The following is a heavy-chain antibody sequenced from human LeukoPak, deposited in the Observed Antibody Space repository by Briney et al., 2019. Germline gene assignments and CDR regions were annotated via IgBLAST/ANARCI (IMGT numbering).Heavy chain of an antibody. J-gene: IGHJ4*02. D-gene: IGHD1-1*01. V-gene: IGHV4-59*01. CDR1: GGSISSYY. Sequence: SETLSLTCTVSGGSISSYYWSWIRQPPGKGLEWIGYIYYSGSTNYNPSLKSRVTISLDTSKNQFSLKVNSVTAADTAVYYCARGGGWGNWNDAVDYWGQGTLVTVSS. CDR3: ARGGGWGNWNDAVDY. CDR2: IYYSGST.